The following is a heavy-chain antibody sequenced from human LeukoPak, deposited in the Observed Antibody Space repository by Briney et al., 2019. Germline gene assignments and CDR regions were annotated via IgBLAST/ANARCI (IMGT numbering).Heavy chain of an antibody. J-gene: IGHJ2*01. CDR2: IYTSGST. D-gene: IGHD6-19*01. CDR3: ARVAPPYVGSSGWYPKTYWYFDL. CDR1: GVSISSYY. Sequence: PSETLSLTCTVSGVSISSYYWSWIRQPAGKGLEGIGRIYTSGSTNYNPPLKRRVTMSVDTSKDQFSLKLSSVTAADTAVYYCARVAPPYVGSSGWYPKTYWYFDLWGRGTLVTVSS. V-gene: IGHV4-4*07.